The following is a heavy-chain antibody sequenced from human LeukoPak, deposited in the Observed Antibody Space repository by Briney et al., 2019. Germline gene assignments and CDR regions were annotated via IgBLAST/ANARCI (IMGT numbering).Heavy chain of an antibody. CDR2: TNPNSGGT. J-gene: IGHJ4*02. V-gene: IGHV1-2*02. CDR3: ARDRDTAMVDY. CDR1: GYTFTSYY. Sequence: ASVKVSCKASGYTFTSYYMHWVRQAPGQGLVWMGWTNPNSGGTNYAQKFQGRVTMTRDTSISTAYMELSRLRSDDTAVYYCARDRDTAMVDYWGQGTLVTVSS. D-gene: IGHD5-18*01.